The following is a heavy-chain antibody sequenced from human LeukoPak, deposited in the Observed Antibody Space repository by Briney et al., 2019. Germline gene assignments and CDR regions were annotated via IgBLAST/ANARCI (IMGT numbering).Heavy chain of an antibody. V-gene: IGHV3-23*01. CDR3: AKSPIAVATRFDY. Sequence: GGSLRLSCAASGFTFTGYAMGWVRQAPGKGLEWVSAISGSGGSTYYADSVKGRFTISRDNSKNTLYLQMNSLRAEDTAVYYCAKSPIAVATRFDYWGQGTLVTVSS. D-gene: IGHD6-19*01. CDR1: GFTFTGYA. CDR2: ISGSGGST. J-gene: IGHJ4*02.